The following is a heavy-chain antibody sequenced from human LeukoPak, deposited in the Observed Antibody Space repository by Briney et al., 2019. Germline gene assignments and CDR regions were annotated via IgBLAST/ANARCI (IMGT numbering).Heavy chain of an antibody. D-gene: IGHD1-1*01. CDR2: ISSSGTTI. CDR3: AGGPTTGNLDY. V-gene: IGHV3-48*03. J-gene: IGHJ4*02. CDR1: GFTFSSYE. Sequence: GGSLRLSCAASGFTFSSYEMNWVRQAPGKGLEWVSYISSSGTTIYHADSVKGRFTISRDNAKNSLYLQMNSLRAEDAGLYYCAGGPTTGNLDYWGQGSLVTASS.